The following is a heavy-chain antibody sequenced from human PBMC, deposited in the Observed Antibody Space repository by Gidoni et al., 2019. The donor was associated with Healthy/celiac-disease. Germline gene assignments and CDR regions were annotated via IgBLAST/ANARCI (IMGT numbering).Heavy chain of an antibody. CDR2: IYTSGST. V-gene: IGHV4-61*02. CDR3: ARHLAAAVTGWFDP. Sequence: QVQLQESGPGLVKPSQTLSLTCTVPGGSISSGSYYWSWIRQPAGKGLEWIGRIYTSGSTNYNPSLKSRVTISVDTSKNQFSLKLSSVTAADTAVYYCARHLAAAVTGWFDPWGQGTLVTVSS. J-gene: IGHJ5*02. D-gene: IGHD6-13*01. CDR1: GGSISSGSYY.